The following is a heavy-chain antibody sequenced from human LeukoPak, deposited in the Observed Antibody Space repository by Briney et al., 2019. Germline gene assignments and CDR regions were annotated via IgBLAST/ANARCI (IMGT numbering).Heavy chain of an antibody. Sequence: SETLSLTCAVYGGSFSGYDWSWIRQPPGKGLEWIGEINHSGSTNYNPSLKSRVIISVDTSKNQFSLKLTSVTAADTAVYYCARGPISYSTGWYVNYWGQGTLVTVSS. CDR2: INHSGST. CDR3: ARGPISYSTGWYVNY. D-gene: IGHD6-19*01. V-gene: IGHV4-34*01. J-gene: IGHJ4*02. CDR1: GGSFSGYD.